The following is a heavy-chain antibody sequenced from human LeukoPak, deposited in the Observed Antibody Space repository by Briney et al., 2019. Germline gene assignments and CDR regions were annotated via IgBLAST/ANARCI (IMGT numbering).Heavy chain of an antibody. CDR2: INPNSGGT. CDR3: ARELRSVLLWFGESPGYYYGMDV. V-gene: IGHV1-2*02. D-gene: IGHD3-10*01. Sequence: ASVKVSCKASGYTFTGHYMHWVRQAPGQGLEWMGWINPNSGGTNYAQKSRGRVTMTRDTSISTAYMELSRLRSEDTAVYYCARELRSVLLWFGESPGYYYGMDVWGQGTTVTVSS. CDR1: GYTFTGHY. J-gene: IGHJ6*02.